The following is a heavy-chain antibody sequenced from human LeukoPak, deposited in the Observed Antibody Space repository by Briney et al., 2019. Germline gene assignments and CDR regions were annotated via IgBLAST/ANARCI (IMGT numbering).Heavy chain of an antibody. CDR2: ISSSSSYI. Sequence: GGSLRLSCAASGFTFSSYSMNWVRQAPGKGLEWVSSISSSSSYIYYADSVKGRFTISRDNAKNSLYLQMNSLRAEDTAVYYCARVIVDTVTTCFDYWGQGTLVTVSS. CDR1: GFTFSSYS. V-gene: IGHV3-21*01. D-gene: IGHD4-17*01. J-gene: IGHJ4*02. CDR3: ARVIVDTVTTCFDY.